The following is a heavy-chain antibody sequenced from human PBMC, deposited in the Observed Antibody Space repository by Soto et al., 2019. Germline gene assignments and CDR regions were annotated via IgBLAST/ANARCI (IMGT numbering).Heavy chain of an antibody. Sequence: ASVKVSCKASGGTFSSYAISWVRQAPGQGLEWMGGIIPIFGTANYAQKFQGRVTITADESTSTAYMELSSLRSEDTAVYYCARAYGHDCSGGSCYFYFWGQRTLVTVSS. CDR1: GGTFSSYA. CDR3: ARAYGHDCSGGSCYFYF. J-gene: IGHJ4*02. CDR2: IIPIFGTA. V-gene: IGHV1-69*13. D-gene: IGHD2-15*01.